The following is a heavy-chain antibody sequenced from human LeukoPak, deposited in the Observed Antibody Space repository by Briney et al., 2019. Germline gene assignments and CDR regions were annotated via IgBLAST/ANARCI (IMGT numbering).Heavy chain of an antibody. CDR3: ATDRWSGPIFDY. J-gene: IGHJ4*02. CDR2: FDPEDGET. CDR1: GYTLTELS. Sequence: ASVKVSCKVSGYTLTELSMHWVRQAPGKGLERMGGFDPEDGETIYAQKFQGRVTMTEDTSTDTAYMELSSLRSEDTAVYYCATDRWSGPIFDYWGQGTLVTVSS. V-gene: IGHV1-24*01. D-gene: IGHD2-15*01.